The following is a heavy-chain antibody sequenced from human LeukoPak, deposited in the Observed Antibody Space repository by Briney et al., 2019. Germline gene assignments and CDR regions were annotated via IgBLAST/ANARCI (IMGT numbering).Heavy chain of an antibody. CDR1: GFTFSSYS. CDR2: ISSSSSTI. V-gene: IGHV3-48*02. Sequence: PGGSLRLSCAASGFTFSSYSMNWVRQAPGKGLEWVSYISSSSSTIYYRDSVKGRFTISRDSAKNSLYLQMNSLRDEDTAVYYCTPHRDGNYPFDYWGREPWSPSPQ. CDR3: TPHRDGNYPFDY. D-gene: IGHD1-7*01. J-gene: IGHJ4*02.